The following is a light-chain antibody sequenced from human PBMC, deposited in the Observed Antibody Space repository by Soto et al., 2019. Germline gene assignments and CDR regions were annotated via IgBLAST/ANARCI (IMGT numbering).Light chain of an antibody. V-gene: IGKV1-5*03. CDR2: KAS. Sequence: MTRAPSTGSASVGDRGPITCGASACISNFLSWYQQKPGEAPNLLIYKASSLESGVPSRFSGTGSGTQFTLTICSLQPDDSATHSCQPSNSYSRTFGPGTKLDI. J-gene: IGKJ1*01. CDR3: QPSNSYSRT. CDR1: ACISNF.